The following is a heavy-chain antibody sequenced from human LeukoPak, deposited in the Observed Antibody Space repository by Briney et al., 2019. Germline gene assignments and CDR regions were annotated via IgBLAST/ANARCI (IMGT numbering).Heavy chain of an antibody. J-gene: IGHJ4*02. D-gene: IGHD3-10*01. V-gene: IGHV3-23*01. Sequence: GGSLRLSCAASGFTFSSYAMSWVRQAPGKGLEWVSSFFGSGIDTQYADSVKGRFTISRDNSKNTLYLEMNSLRPEDTAIYYCAKDLISPRSVGSSEKLDYWGQGTLVTVSS. CDR2: FFGSGIDT. CDR3: AKDLISPRSVGSSEKLDY. CDR1: GFTFSSYA.